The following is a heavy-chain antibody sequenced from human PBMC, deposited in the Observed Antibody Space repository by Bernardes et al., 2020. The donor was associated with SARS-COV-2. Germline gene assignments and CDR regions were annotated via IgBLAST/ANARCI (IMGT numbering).Heavy chain of an antibody. J-gene: IGHJ3*01. CDR3: ARDVGGTDWRFGFDV. D-gene: IGHD3-9*01. CDR1: GVTFSNYL. V-gene: IGHV3-21*01. CDR2: IFGPGMYI. Sequence: GSLRLSCLASGVTFSNYLFSWFRQAPGKGLEWVSSIFGPGMYIYYGDSVRGRFTTSRDNTRTSVFLQMESLRAEDTAVYYCARDVGGTDWRFGFDVWGPGTMIEVSS.